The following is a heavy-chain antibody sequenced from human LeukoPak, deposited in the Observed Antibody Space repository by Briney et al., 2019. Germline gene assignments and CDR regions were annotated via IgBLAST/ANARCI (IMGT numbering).Heavy chain of an antibody. D-gene: IGHD3-3*01. CDR1: GYTFTSYA. V-gene: IGHV1-69*06. CDR3: ASRAGGDFWSGYWVLLAFDI. J-gene: IGHJ3*02. CDR2: IIPIFGTA. Sequence: GASVKVSCKASGYTFTSYAISWVRQAPGQGLEWMGGIIPIFGTANYAQKFQGRVTITADKSTSTAYMELSSLRSEDTAVYYCASRAGGDFWSGYWVLLAFDIWGQGTMVTVSS.